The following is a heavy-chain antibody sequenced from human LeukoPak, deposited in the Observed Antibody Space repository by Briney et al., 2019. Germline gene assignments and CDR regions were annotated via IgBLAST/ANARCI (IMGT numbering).Heavy chain of an antibody. CDR2: IYYRVTS. CDR3: ARAVGGDGSGSL. Sequence: SETLSLTCTVSGGSISTYYWSWIRQPPGKGLEWIGYIYYRVTSDYNPSLKSRVTMSVDMSTRQISLRLSSVTAADTAVYYCARAVGGDGSGSLWGPGTLVTVSS. D-gene: IGHD3-10*01. CDR1: GGSISTYY. J-gene: IGHJ4*02. V-gene: IGHV4-59*01.